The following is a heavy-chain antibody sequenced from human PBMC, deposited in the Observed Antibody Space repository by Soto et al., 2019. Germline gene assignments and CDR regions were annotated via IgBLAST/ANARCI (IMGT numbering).Heavy chain of an antibody. D-gene: IGHD3-22*01. CDR3: ARRFYYYDSSGYPSRLGDAFDI. CDR1: GYSSTSYW. Sequence: PGESLKISCKGSGYSSTSYWISWVRQMPGKGLEWMGRIDPSDSYTNYSPSFQGHVTISADKSISTAYLQWSSLKASDTAMYYCARRFYYYDSSGYPSRLGDAFDIWGQGTMVTVSS. J-gene: IGHJ3*02. CDR2: IDPSDSYT. V-gene: IGHV5-10-1*01.